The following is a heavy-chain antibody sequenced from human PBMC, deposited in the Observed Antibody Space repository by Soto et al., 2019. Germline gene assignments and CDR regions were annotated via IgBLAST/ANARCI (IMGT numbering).Heavy chain of an antibody. V-gene: IGHV5-10-1*01. CDR3: ARRESRAAANYYGMDV. J-gene: IGHJ6*02. D-gene: IGHD6-13*01. CDR2: IDPSDSYT. Sequence: GESLKISCKGSGYSFTSYWISWVRQMPGKGLEWMGRIDPSDSYTNYSPSFQGHVTISADKSISTAYLQWSSLKASDTAMYYCARRESRAAANYYGMDVWGQGTTVTVS. CDR1: GYSFTSYW.